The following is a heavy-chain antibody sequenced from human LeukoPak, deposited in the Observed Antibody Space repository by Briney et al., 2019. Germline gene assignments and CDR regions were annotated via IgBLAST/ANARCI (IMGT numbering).Heavy chain of an antibody. CDR2: ISGSGGST. CDR1: GFTFSSYA. CDR3: AKDLSGAFDI. V-gene: IGHV3-23*01. J-gene: IGHJ3*02. Sequence: PGGSLRLSCAASGFTFSSYAMNWVRQAPGKGLEWVSAISGSGGSTYYADSVKGRFTISKDISKNTLYLQMNSLRAEDTAVYYCAKDLSGAFDIWGQGTMVTVSS.